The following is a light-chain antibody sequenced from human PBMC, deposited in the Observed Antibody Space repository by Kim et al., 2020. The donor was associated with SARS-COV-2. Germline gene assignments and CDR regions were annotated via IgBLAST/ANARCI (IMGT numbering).Light chain of an antibody. CDR2: AAS. Sequence: DIQMTQSPSSLSASVGDRVTIACRASRSITNYLNWYQQKPGKAPKLLIYAASSLESGVPSRFSGSGSGTDFTLTISSLQPEDFATYYCQQTYTTPYTFGHGTKLVI. V-gene: IGKV1-39*01. CDR1: RSITNY. CDR3: QQTYTTPYT. J-gene: IGKJ2*01.